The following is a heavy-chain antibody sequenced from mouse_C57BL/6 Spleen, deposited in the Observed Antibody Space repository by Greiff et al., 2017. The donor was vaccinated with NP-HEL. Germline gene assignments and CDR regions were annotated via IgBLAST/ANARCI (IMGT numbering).Heavy chain of an antibody. CDR1: GFTFSSYG. V-gene: IGHV5-6*01. CDR2: ISSGGSYT. CDR3: ARSLTAQATGAMDY. J-gene: IGHJ4*01. D-gene: IGHD3-2*02. Sequence: EVQRVESGGDLVKPGGSLKLSCAASGFTFSSYGMSWVRQTPDKRLEWVATISSGGSYTYYPDSVKGRFTISRDNAKNTLYLQMSSLKSEDTAMYYCARSLTAQATGAMDYWGQGTSVTVSS.